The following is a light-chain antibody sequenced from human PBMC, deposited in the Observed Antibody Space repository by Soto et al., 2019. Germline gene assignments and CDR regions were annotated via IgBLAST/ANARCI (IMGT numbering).Light chain of an antibody. V-gene: IGKV3-11*01. CDR2: DAS. CDR3: QQRSNWPLT. J-gene: IGKJ4*01. Sequence: EIVLTQSPATLSLSPGERATLSCRASQSVSSYLAWYQQKPVQAPRLLLYDASNRATSVQARFSGSGSGTDFPLTISSLEPEDFAIYYCQQRSNWPLTFGGGTKVEIK. CDR1: QSVSSY.